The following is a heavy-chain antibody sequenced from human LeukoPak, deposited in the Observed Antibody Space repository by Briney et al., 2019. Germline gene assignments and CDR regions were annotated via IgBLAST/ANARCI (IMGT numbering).Heavy chain of an antibody. Sequence: GESLKISCQGSGYSFSRYWITWVRQMPGKGLEWRGRIDPSDSYTNYSPSFQGHVTISADKSISTAYLQWSSLKASDTAIYYWAKHPSFFSYDSIYYNFFNYWGQGTLVTVSS. V-gene: IGHV5-10-1*01. J-gene: IGHJ4*02. CDR1: GYSFSRYW. CDR3: AKHPSFFSYDSIYYNFFNY. D-gene: IGHD3-22*01. CDR2: IDPSDSYT.